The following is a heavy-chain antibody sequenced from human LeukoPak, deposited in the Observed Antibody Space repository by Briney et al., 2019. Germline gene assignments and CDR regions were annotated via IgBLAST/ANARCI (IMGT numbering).Heavy chain of an antibody. J-gene: IGHJ4*02. V-gene: IGHV4-34*01. CDR2: INHSGNT. Sequence: LETLSLTCAVYGGSFSGYYWSWIRQPPGKGLEWIGEINHSGNTNYNPSLKSRVTISVDTSKNQFSLKLSSVTAADTAVYYCARGRPTDGYNYWGNYYFDYWGPGILVTVSS. CDR3: ARGRPTDGYNYWGNYYFDY. CDR1: GGSFSGYY. D-gene: IGHD5-24*01.